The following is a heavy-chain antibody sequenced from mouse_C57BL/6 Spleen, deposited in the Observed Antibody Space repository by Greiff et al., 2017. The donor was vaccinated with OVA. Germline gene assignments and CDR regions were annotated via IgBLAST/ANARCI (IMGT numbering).Heavy chain of an antibody. CDR3: AKGYGSGGYYFDY. Sequence: VQLQESGAELARPGASVKLSCKASGYTFTSYGISWVKQRTGQGLEWIGEIYPRSGNTYYNEKFKGKATLTADKSSSTAYMELRSLTSEDSAVYFCAKGYGSGGYYFDYWGQGTTLTVSS. V-gene: IGHV1-81*01. CDR1: GYTFTSYG. D-gene: IGHD1-1*01. J-gene: IGHJ2*01. CDR2: IYPRSGNT.